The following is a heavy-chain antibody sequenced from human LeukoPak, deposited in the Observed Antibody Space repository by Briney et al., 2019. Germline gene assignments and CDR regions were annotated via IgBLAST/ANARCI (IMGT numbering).Heavy chain of an antibody. CDR3: ARPWDAFDI. V-gene: IGHV3-53*01. J-gene: IGHJ3*02. CDR1: GFNVISNY. Sequence: GGSLRLSCAASGFNVISNYMNWVRQAPGKGLEWVSVIYSDDTTYYADSVKGRFTISRDNSRNTLYLQMNRLRPEDTAVYYCARPWDAFDIWGQGTMVTVSS. CDR2: IYSDDTT.